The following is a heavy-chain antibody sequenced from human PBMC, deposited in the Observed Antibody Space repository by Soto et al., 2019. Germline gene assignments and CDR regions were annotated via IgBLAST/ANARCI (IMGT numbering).Heavy chain of an antibody. V-gene: IGHV1-69*06. CDR1: GGTFSSYA. CDR3: ARGGITIFGVVPPDDY. CDR2: IIPIFGTA. D-gene: IGHD3-3*01. J-gene: IGHJ4*02. Sequence: SVKVSCKASGGTFSSYAISWVRQAPGQGLEWMGGIIPIFGTANYAQKFQGRVTITADKSTSTAYMELSSLRSEDTAVYYCARGGITIFGVVPPDDYWGQGTLVTVSS.